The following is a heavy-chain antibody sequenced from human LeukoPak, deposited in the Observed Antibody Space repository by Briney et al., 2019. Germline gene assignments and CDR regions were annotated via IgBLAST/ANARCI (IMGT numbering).Heavy chain of an antibody. V-gene: IGHV1-69*06. CDR2: IIPIFGTA. J-gene: IGHJ4*02. D-gene: IGHD2-21*02. Sequence: SVKVSCKASGGTFSNYAISWVRQAPGQGLEWMGGIIPIFGTANYAQKFRGRVTITADKSTRTAYMELSSLRSEDTAVYYCASCGGDWPHRDWGQGTLVTVSS. CDR3: ASCGGDWPHRD. CDR1: GGTFSNYA.